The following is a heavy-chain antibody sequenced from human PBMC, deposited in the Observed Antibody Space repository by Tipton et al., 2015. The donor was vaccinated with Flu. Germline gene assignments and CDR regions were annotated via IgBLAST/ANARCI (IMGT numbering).Heavy chain of an antibody. J-gene: IGHJ4*02. Sequence: QLVQSGAEVKKPGASVKVSCKASGYTFTDCDITWVRQASGQGLEWMGWMNPNSGNTGYAQNFQGRVTMTRNTSISTAYMELSSLRSEDTAVYYCARGQVKQWPHRLAYWGQGTLVTVSS. D-gene: IGHD6-19*01. CDR2: MNPNSGNT. CDR1: GYTFTDCD. V-gene: IGHV1-8*01. CDR3: ARGQVKQWPHRLAY.